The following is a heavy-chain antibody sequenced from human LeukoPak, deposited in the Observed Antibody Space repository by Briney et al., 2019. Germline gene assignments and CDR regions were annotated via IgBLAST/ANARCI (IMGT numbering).Heavy chain of an antibody. D-gene: IGHD5/OR15-5a*01. CDR3: ASVPLYLDYFYYMDV. CDR2: IYYSGST. J-gene: IGHJ6*03. V-gene: IGHV4-39*01. CDR1: RGSITTSAYY. Sequence: SETLSLTCTVSRGSITTSAYYWGWVRQPPGKGLEWIGSIYYSGSTYYNPSLRGRLTISVDTSKSQFSLKLNSVTAADTAVYFCASVPLYLDYFYYMDVWGKGTTVTVSS.